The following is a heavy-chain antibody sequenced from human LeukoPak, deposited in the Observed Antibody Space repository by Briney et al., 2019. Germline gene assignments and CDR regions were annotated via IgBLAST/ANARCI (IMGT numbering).Heavy chain of an antibody. CDR2: IYYSGST. CDR3: ARGSAGYSSGWYEFDP. D-gene: IGHD6-19*01. CDR1: GGSISSSSYY. J-gene: IGHJ5*02. Sequence: SETLSLTCTVSGGSISSSSYYWGWIRQPPGKGLEWIGSIYYSGSTYYNPSLKSRVTIYVDTSKNQFSLKLSSVTAADTAVYYCARGSAGYSSGWYEFDPWGQGTLVTVSS. V-gene: IGHV4-39*01.